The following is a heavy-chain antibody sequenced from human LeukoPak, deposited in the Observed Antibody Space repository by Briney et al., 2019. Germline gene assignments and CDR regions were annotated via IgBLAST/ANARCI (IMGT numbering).Heavy chain of an antibody. CDR2: IYYSGST. Sequence: SETLSLTCTVSGGSISGYYWSWIRQPQGKGLEWIGYIYYSGSTNYNPSLKSRVTISVDTSKNQFSLNLSSVTAADMAVYYCARGGGYSGYDFGYWGQGTLVTVSS. CDR1: GGSISGYY. CDR3: ARGGGYSGYDFGY. D-gene: IGHD5-12*01. V-gene: IGHV4-59*01. J-gene: IGHJ4*02.